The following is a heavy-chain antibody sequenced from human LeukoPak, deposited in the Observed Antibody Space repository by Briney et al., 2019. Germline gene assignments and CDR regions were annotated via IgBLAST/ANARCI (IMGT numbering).Heavy chain of an antibody. J-gene: IGHJ5*02. CDR1: GFTFSRYW. CDR2: INSDGSTT. CDR3: ASGPTGFA. V-gene: IGHV3-74*01. D-gene: IGHD1-14*01. Sequence: GGSLRLSCVASGFTFSRYWMHWVRQAPGRGLVWVSRINSDGSTTIYANSVKGRFTISRDNAKNTLYLQMNSLRAEDTAVYFCASGPTGFAWGQGTLVTVSS.